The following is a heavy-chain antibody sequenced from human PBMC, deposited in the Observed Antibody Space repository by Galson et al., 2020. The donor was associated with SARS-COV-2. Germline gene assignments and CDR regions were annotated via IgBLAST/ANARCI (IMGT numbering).Heavy chain of an antibody. D-gene: IGHD5-12*01. Sequence: SETLSLTCAVYGGSFSGYYWSWIRQPPGKGLEWIGEINHSGSTNYNPSLKSRVTISVDTSKNQFSLKLSSVTAADTAVYYCARKGRWLHLNPGFDYWGQGTLVTVSS. CDR1: GGSFSGYY. V-gene: IGHV4-34*01. J-gene: IGHJ4*02. CDR3: ARKGRWLHLNPGFDY. CDR2: INHSGST.